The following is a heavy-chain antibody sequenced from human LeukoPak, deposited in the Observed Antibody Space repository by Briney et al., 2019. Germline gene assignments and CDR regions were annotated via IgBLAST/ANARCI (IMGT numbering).Heavy chain of an antibody. J-gene: IGHJ4*02. D-gene: IGHD3-3*01. CDR3: ARDQRITIFGVVIPQTNTPDY. Sequence: ASVKVSCKASGYTFTSYGISWVRQAPGQELEWMGWISAYNGNTNYAQKLQGRVTMTTDTSTSTAYMELRSLRSDDTAVYYCARDQRITIFGVVIPQTNTPDYWGQGTLVTVSS. CDR2: ISAYNGNT. CDR1: GYTFTSYG. V-gene: IGHV1-18*01.